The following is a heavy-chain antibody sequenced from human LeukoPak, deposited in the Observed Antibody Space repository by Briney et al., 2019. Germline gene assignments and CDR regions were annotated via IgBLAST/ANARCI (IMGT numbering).Heavy chain of an antibody. CDR1: GDSISSAGYY. CDR2: INHSRST. Sequence: PSATLSLTCTVSGDSISSAGYYWSWIRQPAGRGLQWIGEINHSRSTNYNPSLNSRDTISVDTSKNQFTLKLSYVTAADTAEYYCARHRYGSGSYRMSVYYYYDYMDVWGKGTTVTISS. CDR3: ARHRYGSGSYRMSVYYYYDYMDV. J-gene: IGHJ6*03. D-gene: IGHD3-10*01. V-gene: IGHV4-61*10.